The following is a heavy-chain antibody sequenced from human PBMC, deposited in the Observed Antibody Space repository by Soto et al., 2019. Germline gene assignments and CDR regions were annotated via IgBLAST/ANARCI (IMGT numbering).Heavy chain of an antibody. J-gene: IGHJ6*04. CDR2: IYYSGST. Sequence: PSETLSLTCTVSGGSISSGDYYWSWIRQPPGKGLEWIGYIYYSGSTYYNPSLKSRVTISVDTSKNQFSLKLSSVTAADTAVYYGARLPEKGYGYNYGRDVGGKGTMVTVSS. CDR1: GGSISSGDYY. D-gene: IGHD6-13*01. V-gene: IGHV4-30-4*01. CDR3: ARLPEKGYGYNYGRDV.